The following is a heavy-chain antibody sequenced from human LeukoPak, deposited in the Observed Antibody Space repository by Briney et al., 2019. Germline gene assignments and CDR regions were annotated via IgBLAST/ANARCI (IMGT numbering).Heavy chain of an antibody. CDR1: GFTFSSYA. CDR2: ISYDGSNK. V-gene: IGHV3-30-3*01. Sequence: PGGSLRLSCAASGFTFSSYAMQWVRQAPGKGLEWVAVISYDGSNKYYADSVKGRFTISRDNSKNTLYLQMNSLRAEDTAVYYCASLGYSSSWYGTDYFDYWGQGTLVTVSS. CDR3: ASLGYSSSWYGTDYFDY. J-gene: IGHJ4*02. D-gene: IGHD6-13*01.